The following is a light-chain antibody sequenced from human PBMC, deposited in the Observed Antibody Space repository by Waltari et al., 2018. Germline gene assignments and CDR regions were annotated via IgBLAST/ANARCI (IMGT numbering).Light chain of an antibody. CDR1: QSVSSN. CDR2: AAS. CDR3: QQYHAWPPLT. Sequence: EIVMTQSPATLSVSPGASAALSCTASQSVSSNLAWYQQRPGQAPRLLIYAASTRATGIPGRFSGSGSGTEFTLTISSLQSEDFAVYYCQQYHAWPPLTFGGGTKVEIK. J-gene: IGKJ4*01. V-gene: IGKV3-15*01.